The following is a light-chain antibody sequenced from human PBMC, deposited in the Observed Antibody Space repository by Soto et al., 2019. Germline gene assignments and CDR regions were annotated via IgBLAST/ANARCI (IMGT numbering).Light chain of an antibody. V-gene: IGKV3-20*01. Sequence: VCAQWAGSLSLSLGEGATLSCRASQCVSSSYLAWYQQNPGQAPRLLIYGASSRATGIPDRFSGSGSGTDFTRTTSRLEPEGFAVYYCQQYGSSPPWTVGQGTKVDIK. CDR3: QQYGSSPPWT. J-gene: IGKJ1*01. CDR2: GAS. CDR1: QCVSSSY.